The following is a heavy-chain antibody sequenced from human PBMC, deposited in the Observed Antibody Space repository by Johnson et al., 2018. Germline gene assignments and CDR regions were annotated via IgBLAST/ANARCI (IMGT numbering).Heavy chain of an antibody. V-gene: IGHV4-59*01. CDR2: IYYSGST. CDR3: ARVVPAAIYYYYMDV. D-gene: IGHD2-2*01. CDR1: GGSISSYY. Sequence: QVQLQESGPGLVKPSETLSLTCTVSGGSISSYYWSWIRQPPGKGLEWIGYIYYSGSTNYNPSLKSRVTISVDTSKNQFSLKLGSVTGADTAVYYCARVVPAAIYYYYMDVWGKGTTVTVSS. J-gene: IGHJ6*03.